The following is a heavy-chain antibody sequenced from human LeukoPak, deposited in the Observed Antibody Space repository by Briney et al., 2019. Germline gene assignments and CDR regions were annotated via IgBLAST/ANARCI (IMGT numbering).Heavy chain of an antibody. CDR3: AKNGDRGAYCTGGTCYPYFYYYMDV. D-gene: IGHD2-15*01. CDR2: ISSTGGTT. V-gene: IGHV3-23*01. J-gene: IGHJ6*03. Sequence: GGSLRLSCAASGITFSSYGMSWVRQAPGKGLEWVSSISSTGGTTSYADSVKGRFTISRDNSKNTLYLQMNSLRAEDTAIYYCAKNGDRGAYCTGGTCYPYFYYYMDVWGKGTTVTI. CDR1: GITFSSYG.